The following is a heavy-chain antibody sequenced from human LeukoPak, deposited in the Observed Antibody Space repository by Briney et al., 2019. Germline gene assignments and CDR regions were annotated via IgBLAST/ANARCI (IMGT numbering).Heavy chain of an antibody. J-gene: IGHJ4*02. CDR2: ISGSGGST. CDR3: ARQESYYYDSSGYSFFDY. Sequence: GGSLRLSCAASGFTFSSYAMSWVRQAPGKGLEWVSAISGSGGSTYYAHSVKGRFTISRDNSKNTLYLRMNSLRAEDTAVYYCARQESYYYDSSGYSFFDYWGQGTLVTVSS. CDR1: GFTFSSYA. V-gene: IGHV3-23*01. D-gene: IGHD3-22*01.